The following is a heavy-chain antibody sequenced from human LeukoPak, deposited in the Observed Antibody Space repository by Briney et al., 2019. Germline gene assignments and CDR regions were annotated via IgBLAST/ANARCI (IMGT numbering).Heavy chain of an antibody. CDR3: ARSPGASQIPNWFDP. J-gene: IGHJ5*02. V-gene: IGHV5-51*07. CDR1: GYSFTSYW. Sequence: GESLKISCKGSGYSFTSYWIGWVHQMPGKGLEWMGIIYPGDSDTRYSPSFQGQVTISADKSISTAYLQWSSLKASDTAMYYCARSPGASQIPNWFDPWGQGTLVTVSS. CDR2: IYPGDSDT. D-gene: IGHD2-2*01.